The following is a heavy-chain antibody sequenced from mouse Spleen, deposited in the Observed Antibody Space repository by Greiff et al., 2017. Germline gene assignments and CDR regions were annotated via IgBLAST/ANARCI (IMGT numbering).Heavy chain of an antibody. Sequence: VQLQQSAAELARPGASVKMSCKASGYTFTSYTMHWVKQRPGQGLEWIGYINPSSGYTEYNQKFKDKTTLTADKSSSTAYMQLSSLTSEDSAVYYCAREGFYYAMDYWGQGTSVTVSS. J-gene: IGHJ4*01. CDR2: INPSSGYT. CDR1: GYTFTSYT. CDR3: AREGFYYAMDY. V-gene: IGHV1-4*02.